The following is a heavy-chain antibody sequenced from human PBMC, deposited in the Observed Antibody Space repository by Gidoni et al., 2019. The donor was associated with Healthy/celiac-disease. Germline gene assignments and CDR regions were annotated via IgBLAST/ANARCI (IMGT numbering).Heavy chain of an antibody. CDR1: GFTFSSSA. D-gene: IGHD2-8*01. CDR3: AKVGTNSVLMYRPWYFDY. CDR2: ISGSGGST. Sequence: EVQLLESGGGLVQPGGSLRLSCAAYGFTFSSSAMSWVRQAPGKGLEWVSAISGSGGSTYYADSVKGRFTISRDNSKNTLYLQMNSLRAEDAAVYYCAKVGTNSVLMYRPWYFDYWGQGTLVTVSS. V-gene: IGHV3-23*01. J-gene: IGHJ4*02.